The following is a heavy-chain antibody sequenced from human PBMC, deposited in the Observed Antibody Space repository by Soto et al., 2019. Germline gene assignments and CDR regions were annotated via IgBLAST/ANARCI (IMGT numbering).Heavy chain of an antibody. J-gene: IGHJ6*02. Sequence: PGRSLRLSCAASGFTFSSYSMNWVRQAPGKGLEWVSSISSSSSYIYYADSVKGRFTISRDNAKNSLYLQMNSLRAEDTAVYYCARVFWQRWGQAAILAMAMDVWGQGTTVTVSS. CDR2: ISSSSSYI. D-gene: IGHD2-2*02. CDR1: GFTFSSYS. V-gene: IGHV3-21*01. CDR3: ARVFWQRWGQAAILAMAMDV.